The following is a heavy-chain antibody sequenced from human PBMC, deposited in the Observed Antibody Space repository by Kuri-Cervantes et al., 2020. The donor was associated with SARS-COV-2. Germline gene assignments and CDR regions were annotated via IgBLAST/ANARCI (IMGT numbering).Heavy chain of an antibody. V-gene: IGHV3-72*01. CDR3: ARHRDLWNDGMDV. J-gene: IGHJ6*02. CDR2: IRNKDGKYST. Sequence: GESLKISCAASGFTFSDHYMDWVRQAPGRGLEWVGRIRNKDGKYSTEYAASVRGRFTISRDISKDTVYLQMDTLRAEDTAVYYCARHRDLWNDGMDVWGQGTTVTVSS. D-gene: IGHD1-1*01. CDR1: GFTFSDHY.